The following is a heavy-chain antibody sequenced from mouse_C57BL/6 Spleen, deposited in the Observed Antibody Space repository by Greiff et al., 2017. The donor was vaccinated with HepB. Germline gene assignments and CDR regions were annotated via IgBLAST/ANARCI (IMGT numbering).Heavy chain of an antibody. V-gene: IGHV5-12*01. CDR3: ARLITTVVARRNAMDY. D-gene: IGHD1-1*01. J-gene: IGHJ4*01. CDR1: GFTFSDYY. CDR2: ISNGGGST. Sequence: EVKLVESGGGLVQPGGSLKLSCAASGFTFSDYYMYWVRQTPEKRLEWVAYISNGGGSTYYPDTVKGRFTISRDNAKNTLYLQMSRLKSEDTAMYYCARLITTVVARRNAMDYWGQGTSVTVSS.